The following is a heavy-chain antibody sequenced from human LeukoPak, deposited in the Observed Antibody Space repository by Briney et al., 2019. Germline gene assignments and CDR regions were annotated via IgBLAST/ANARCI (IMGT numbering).Heavy chain of an antibody. CDR1: GYTFTSYA. CDR3: AREVGATMFYYYYGMDV. D-gene: IGHD1-26*01. CDR2: TNAGNGNT. Sequence: ASVKVPCKASGYTFTSYAMHWVRQAPGQRLEWMGWTNAGNGNTKYSQKFQGRVTITRDTSASTAYMELSSLRSEDTAVYYCAREVGATMFYYYYGMDVWGQGTTVTVSS. V-gene: IGHV1-3*01. J-gene: IGHJ6*02.